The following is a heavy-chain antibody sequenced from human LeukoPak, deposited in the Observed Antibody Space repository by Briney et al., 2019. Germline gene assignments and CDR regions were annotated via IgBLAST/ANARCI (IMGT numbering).Heavy chain of an antibody. J-gene: IGHJ3*02. CDR1: GFTFSSYG. D-gene: IGHD3-3*01. Sequence: QPGGSLRLSCAASGFTFSSYGMHWVRQAPGKGLEWVAVIWYDGSNKYYADSVKGRFTISGDNSKNTLYLQMNSLRAEDTAVYYCARDRITIFGVVSGAFDIWGQGTMVTVSS. CDR3: ARDRITIFGVVSGAFDI. CDR2: IWYDGSNK. V-gene: IGHV3-33*01.